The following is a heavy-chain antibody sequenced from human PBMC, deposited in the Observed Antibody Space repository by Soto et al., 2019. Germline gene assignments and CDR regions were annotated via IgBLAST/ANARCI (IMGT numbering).Heavy chain of an antibody. J-gene: IGHJ6*02. Sequence: PSQTLSLTCAISGDSVSSNSAAWNWIRLSPSRGLEWLARTYYRSRWYNDYAVSVRSRITVNPDTSKNQFSLQLTSVTPEDTAVYYCGGTTSYYCYDMDVWGQGTTVTVSS. V-gene: IGHV6-1*01. CDR1: GDSVSSNSAA. D-gene: IGHD1-7*01. CDR3: GGTTSYYCYDMDV. CDR2: TYYRSRWYN.